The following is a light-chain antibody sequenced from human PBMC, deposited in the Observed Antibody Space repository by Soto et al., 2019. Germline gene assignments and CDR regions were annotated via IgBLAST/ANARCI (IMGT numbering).Light chain of an antibody. CDR1: SSDVGGYNY. Sequence: QSALTQPRSASGSPGQSITISCTGTSSDVGGYNYVSWYQQHPAKAPKLIIFDVSKRPSGVPNRFSGSKSGNTASLTISGLRAEDEADYYYCSYVGRNTYVFGTGTQLTVL. CDR3: CSYVGRNTYV. J-gene: IGLJ1*01. CDR2: DVS. V-gene: IGLV2-11*01.